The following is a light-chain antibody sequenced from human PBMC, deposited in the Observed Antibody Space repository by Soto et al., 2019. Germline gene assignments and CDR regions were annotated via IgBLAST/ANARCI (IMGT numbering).Light chain of an antibody. CDR2: SAS. V-gene: IGKV3D-20*02. Sequence: EIVLTQSPGTLSLSPGERATLSCRASQSVSSTYLAWYQQIPGQAPRLLIYSASSRASGIPDRFSGSGSGTDFTLTISGLEPEDFAVYYCQQRSNWQGLTFGGGTKVEIK. CDR1: QSVSSTY. CDR3: QQRSNWQGLT. J-gene: IGKJ4*01.